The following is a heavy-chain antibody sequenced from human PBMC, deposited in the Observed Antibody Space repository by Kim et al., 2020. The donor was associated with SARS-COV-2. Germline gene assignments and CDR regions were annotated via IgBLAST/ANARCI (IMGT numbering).Heavy chain of an antibody. J-gene: IGHJ4*02. CDR1: GLTFSNYW. V-gene: IGHV3-7*01. Sequence: GGSLRLSCAASGLTFSNYWMSWVRQAPGKGLEWVANIKQDANEKYYVDSVKGRFTISRDNAKNSLYLQMDSLRAEDTVVYYCVRGGVTKALDWGQGTLVTVSS. CDR2: IKQDANEK. CDR3: VRGGVTKALD. D-gene: IGHD2-21*02.